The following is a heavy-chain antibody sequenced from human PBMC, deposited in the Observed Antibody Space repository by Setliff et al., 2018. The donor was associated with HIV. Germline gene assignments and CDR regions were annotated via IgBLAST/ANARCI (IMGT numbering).Heavy chain of an antibody. CDR3: ARRVEEWLAPDAFDI. D-gene: IGHD6-19*01. Sequence: ASVKVSCKASGYSFITYGITWVRQAPGRGLEWMGWISISKGKTDYAQKFQGRVIMTTDTSTSTAYMELRSLRSDDTAVYYCARRVEEWLAPDAFDIWGQGTMVTVSS. CDR2: ISISKGKT. J-gene: IGHJ3*02. V-gene: IGHV1-18*01. CDR1: GYSFITYG.